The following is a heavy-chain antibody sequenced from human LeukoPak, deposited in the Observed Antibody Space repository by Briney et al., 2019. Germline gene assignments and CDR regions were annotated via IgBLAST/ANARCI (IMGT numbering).Heavy chain of an antibody. D-gene: IGHD1-7*01. CDR2: IYYSGST. J-gene: IGHJ4*02. CDR3: ARRNYHFDY. Sequence: PSETLSLTCTVSGGSISSYYWSWIRQPPGKGLEWIGYIYYSGSTNYNPSLKSRVTISVDTSKNQFSLKLSSVTAADTAVYYCARRNYHFDYWGQGTLVTVSS. CDR1: GGSISSYY. V-gene: IGHV4-59*08.